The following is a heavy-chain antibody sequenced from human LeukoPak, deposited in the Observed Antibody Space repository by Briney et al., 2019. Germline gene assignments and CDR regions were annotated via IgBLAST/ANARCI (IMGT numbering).Heavy chain of an antibody. D-gene: IGHD3-10*01. Sequence: SETLSLICTVSGGSISSYYWSWIRQPPGKGLEWIGYIYYSGSTNYNPSLKSRVTISVDTSKNQFSLKLSSVTAADTAVYYCAREAFVAFDIWGQGTMVTVSS. J-gene: IGHJ3*02. CDR2: IYYSGST. CDR3: AREAFVAFDI. CDR1: GGSISSYY. V-gene: IGHV4-59*01.